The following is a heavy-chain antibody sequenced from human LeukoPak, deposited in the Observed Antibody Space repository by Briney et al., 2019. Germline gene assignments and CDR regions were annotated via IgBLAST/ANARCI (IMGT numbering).Heavy chain of an antibody. Sequence: SVKVSCKASGGTFSSYAISWVRQAPGQGLEWMGRIISILGIANYAQKFQGRVTITADKSTSTAYTELSSLRSEDTAVYYCARDGTFLYDFWSGYYGDWGQGTLVTVSS. V-gene: IGHV1-69*04. D-gene: IGHD3-3*01. CDR2: IISILGIA. CDR3: ARDGTFLYDFWSGYYGD. J-gene: IGHJ4*02. CDR1: GGTFSSYA.